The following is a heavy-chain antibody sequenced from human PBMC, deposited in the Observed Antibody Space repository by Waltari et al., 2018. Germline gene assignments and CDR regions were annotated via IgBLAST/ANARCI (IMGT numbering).Heavy chain of an antibody. J-gene: IGHJ4*02. V-gene: IGHV3-48*03. CDR1: GFTFSSYE. D-gene: IGHD1-7*01. CDR2: ISTTGDNV. Sequence: EVQLVESGGGLVQAGGSLRLSCTASGFTFSSYEMNWVRQAPGKGLEWVSYISTTGDNVYYADAVKGRVTISRENTKNSLFLRMNSLRAEDTAVYYCARANNWNYLITLDSWGQGTLVTVSS. CDR3: ARANNWNYLITLDS.